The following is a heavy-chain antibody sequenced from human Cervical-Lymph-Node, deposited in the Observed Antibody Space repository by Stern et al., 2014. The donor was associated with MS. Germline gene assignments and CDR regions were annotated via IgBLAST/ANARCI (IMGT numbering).Heavy chain of an antibody. CDR2: IWHDGSNE. V-gene: IGHV3-33*01. J-gene: IGHJ6*02. D-gene: IGHD3-3*01. CDR1: GFAFSSFG. CDR3: ARGLRSYGMDV. Sequence: VQLVESGGGVVQPGRSLRLSCAASGFAFSSFGMHWVRQAPGKGLEWVAVIWHDGSNENYADSVNDRFTISRDNSKNTLYLQMNSLRVEDTAVFYCARGLRSYGMDVWGQGTTVTVSS.